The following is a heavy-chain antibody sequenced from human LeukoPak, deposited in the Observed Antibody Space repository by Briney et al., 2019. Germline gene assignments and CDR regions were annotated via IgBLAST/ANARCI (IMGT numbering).Heavy chain of an antibody. D-gene: IGHD5-24*01. J-gene: IGHJ6*02. CDR3: ARDLTRDGYNHDIRYGMDV. Sequence: SVKVSCKASGGTFSSYAISWVRQAPGQGLEWMGGIIPIFGTANYAQKFQGRVTITADKSTSTAYMELSSLRSEDTAVYYCARDLTRDGYNHDIRYGMDVWGQGTTVTVSS. V-gene: IGHV1-69*06. CDR2: IIPIFGTA. CDR1: GGTFSSYA.